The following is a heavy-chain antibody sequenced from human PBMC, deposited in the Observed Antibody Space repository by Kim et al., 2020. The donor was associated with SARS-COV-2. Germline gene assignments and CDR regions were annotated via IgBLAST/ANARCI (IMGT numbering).Heavy chain of an antibody. D-gene: IGHD3-3*01. V-gene: IGHV3-23*01. CDR3: SRGGLTRGVDY. Sequence: GGSLRLSCAASAFSNDAVTWLRQAPGKGPECVSIIGGGGNTHYAGSVMGRFTISRDSSRNTVFLQMNSLRADDTAIYYCSRGGLTRGVDYWGQGTLGTVS. CDR1: AFSNDA. CDR2: IIGGGGNT. J-gene: IGHJ4*02.